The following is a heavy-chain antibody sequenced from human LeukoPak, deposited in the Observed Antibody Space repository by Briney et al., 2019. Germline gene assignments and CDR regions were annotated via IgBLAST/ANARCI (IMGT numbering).Heavy chain of an antibody. J-gene: IGHJ4*02. CDR1: GGSISSSNW. D-gene: IGHD3-22*01. V-gene: IGHV4-4*02. CDR3: ARGSRGYYYG. Sequence: SETLSLTCAVSGGSISSSNWWSWVRQPPGKGLEWIGEIYHSGSTNYNPSLKSRVTISVDTSKNQFSLNLSSVTAADTAVYYCARGSRGYYYGWGQGTLVTVSS. CDR2: IYHSGST.